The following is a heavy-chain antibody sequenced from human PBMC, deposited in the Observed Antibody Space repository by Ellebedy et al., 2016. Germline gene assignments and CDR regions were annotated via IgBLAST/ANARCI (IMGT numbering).Heavy chain of an antibody. V-gene: IGHV1-2*04. CDR2: INPNSGGT. CDR3: ARGLYYDYIWGSYRTSNDAFDI. D-gene: IGHD3-16*02. Sequence: ASLKVSCXASGYTFTGYYMHWVRQAPGQGLEWMGWINPNSGGTNYAQKFQGWVTMTRDTSISTAYMELSRLRSDDTAVYYCARGLYYDYIWGSYRTSNDAFDIWGQGTMVTVSS. J-gene: IGHJ3*02. CDR1: GYTFTGYY.